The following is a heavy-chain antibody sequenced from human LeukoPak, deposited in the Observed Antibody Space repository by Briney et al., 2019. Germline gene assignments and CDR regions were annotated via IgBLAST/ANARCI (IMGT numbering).Heavy chain of an antibody. V-gene: IGHV3-23*01. J-gene: IGHJ4*02. CDR2: ISGSGGST. Sequence: PGGSLRLSCAASGFTFSSYAMSWVRQAPGKGLEWVSAISGSGGSTYYADSVKGRFTISRDNSKNTLYLQMNSLRAEDTAVYYCAKRGGENYYDSSGRYYFDYWGQGTLVTVSS. CDR1: GFTFSSYA. CDR3: AKRGGENYYDSSGRYYFDY. D-gene: IGHD3-22*01.